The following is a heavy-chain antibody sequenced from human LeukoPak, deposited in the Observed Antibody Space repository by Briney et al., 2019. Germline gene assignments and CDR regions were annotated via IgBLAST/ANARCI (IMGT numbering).Heavy chain of an antibody. J-gene: IGHJ4*02. CDR1: GYSISSGYY. CDR2: IYHSGST. CDR3: ARDLNYYGSVGD. V-gene: IGHV4-38-2*02. D-gene: IGHD3-10*01. Sequence: SETLSLTCTVSGYSISSGYYWGWIRQPPGKGLEWLGSIYHSGSTYYNPSLKSRVTISVDTSKNQFSLKLSSVTAADTAVYYCARDLNYYGSVGDWGQGTLVTVSS.